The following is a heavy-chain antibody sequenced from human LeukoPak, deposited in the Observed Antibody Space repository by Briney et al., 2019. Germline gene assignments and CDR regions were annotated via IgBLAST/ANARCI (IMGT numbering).Heavy chain of an antibody. J-gene: IGHJ4*02. CDR2: INHSGST. V-gene: IGHV4-34*01. CDR3: ARVPVVVTAPFDY. CDR1: GGSISSYY. Sequence: ASETLSPTCTVSGGSISSYYWSWIRQPPGKGLEWIGEINHSGSTNYNPSLKSRVTISVDTSKNQFSLKLSSVTAADTAVYYCARVPVVVTAPFDYWGQGTLVTVSS. D-gene: IGHD2-21*02.